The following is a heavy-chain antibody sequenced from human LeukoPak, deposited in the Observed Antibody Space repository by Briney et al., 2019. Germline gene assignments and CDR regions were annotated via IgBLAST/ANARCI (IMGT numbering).Heavy chain of an antibody. CDR3: ASQGYYYGSGSYFNY. J-gene: IGHJ4*02. CDR1: GFNLSSYG. D-gene: IGHD3-10*01. V-gene: IGHV3-7*01. CDR2: IKQDGSEK. Sequence: GGSLRLSCAASGFNLSSYGMHWVRQAPGKGLEWVANIKQDGSEKYYVDSVKGRFTISRDNAKNSLYLQMNSLRAEDTAVYYCASQGYYYGSGSYFNYWGQGTLVTVSS.